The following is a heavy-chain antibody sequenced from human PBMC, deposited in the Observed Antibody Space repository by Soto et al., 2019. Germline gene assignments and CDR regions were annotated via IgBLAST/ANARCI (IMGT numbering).Heavy chain of an antibody. D-gene: IGHD3-16*01. CDR1: GFTFSSYA. V-gene: IGHV3-23*01. Sequence: EVQLLESGGGLVQPGGSLRLSCAASGFTFSSYAMSWVRQAPGKGLEWVSAISGSGGSTYYADSVKGRFTISRDNSNNTLYLQMNSLRAEDTAVYYCAKARDRGGYYFDYWGQGTLVTVSS. J-gene: IGHJ4*02. CDR3: AKARDRGGYYFDY. CDR2: ISGSGGST.